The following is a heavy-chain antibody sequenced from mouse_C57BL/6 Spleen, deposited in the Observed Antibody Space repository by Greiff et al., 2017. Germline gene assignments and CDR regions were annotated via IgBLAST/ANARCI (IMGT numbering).Heavy chain of an antibody. V-gene: IGHV1-50*01. D-gene: IGHD3-1*01. CDR3: ARFSPSVAMDY. J-gene: IGHJ4*01. Sequence: QVQLQQPGAELVKPGASVKLSCKASGYTFTSYWMQWVKQRPGQGLEWIGEIDPSDSYTNYNQKFKGKATLTVDTSPSTAYMQLSSLTSEDSAVYYCARFSPSVAMDYWGQGTSVTVSS. CDR2: IDPSDSYT. CDR1: GYTFTSYW.